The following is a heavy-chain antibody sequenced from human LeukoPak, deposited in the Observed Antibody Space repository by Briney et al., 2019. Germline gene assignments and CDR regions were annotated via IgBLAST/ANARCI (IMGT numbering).Heavy chain of an antibody. V-gene: IGHV3-74*01. Sequence: GGSLRLSCAASGFTFISYWMHWVRQAPGKGLEWVSRIGSDGSRTSYADSVKGRFTISRDNAKNTLYLQMNSLRVEDTAVYYCARDLELVYYDSSGYDYWGPGTLVTVSS. J-gene: IGHJ4*02. D-gene: IGHD3-22*01. CDR3: ARDLELVYYDSSGYDY. CDR1: GFTFISYW. CDR2: IGSDGSRT.